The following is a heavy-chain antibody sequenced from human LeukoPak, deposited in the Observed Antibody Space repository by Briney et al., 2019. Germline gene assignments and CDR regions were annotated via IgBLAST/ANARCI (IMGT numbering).Heavy chain of an antibody. J-gene: IGHJ4*02. D-gene: IGHD6-6*01. CDR3: ARDSSFYFDY. CDR1: GFTFSSYS. CDR2: ISSSSSYI. Sequence: GGSLSLSCAASGFTFSSYSMNWVRQAPGKGLEWVSSISSSSSYIYYADSVKGRFTISRYNAKNSLYLQMNSLRAEDTAVYYCARDSSFYFDYWGQGILVTVSS. V-gene: IGHV3-21*01.